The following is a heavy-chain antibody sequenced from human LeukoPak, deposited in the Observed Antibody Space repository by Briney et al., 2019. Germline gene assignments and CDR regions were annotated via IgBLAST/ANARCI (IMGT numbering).Heavy chain of an antibody. Sequence: PGGSLRLSCAASGFTFSSYWMSWVRQVPGKGLEWVAKIKQDGSEKYYVDSVKGRFTLSRDNAKNSLYLQMNSLRAEDTAVYYCARGPTRANSSDYCGQGTLVTVSS. CDR3: ARGPTRANSSDY. CDR1: GFTFSSYW. D-gene: IGHD2/OR15-2a*01. CDR2: IKQDGSEK. V-gene: IGHV3-7*01. J-gene: IGHJ4*02.